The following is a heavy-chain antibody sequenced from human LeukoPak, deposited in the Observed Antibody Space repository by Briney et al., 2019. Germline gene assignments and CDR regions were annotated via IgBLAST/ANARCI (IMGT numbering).Heavy chain of an antibody. D-gene: IGHD1-26*01. Sequence: GGSLRLSCAASGFTFSSYSMNWVRQAPGKGLEWVSSISSSSSYIYYADSVKGRFTISRDNAKNSLYLQMNSLRAEDTAVYYCARVVGDSTYVPIDYWGQGTLVTVSS. J-gene: IGHJ4*02. CDR3: ARVVGDSTYVPIDY. CDR1: GFTFSSYS. CDR2: ISSSSSYI. V-gene: IGHV3-21*01.